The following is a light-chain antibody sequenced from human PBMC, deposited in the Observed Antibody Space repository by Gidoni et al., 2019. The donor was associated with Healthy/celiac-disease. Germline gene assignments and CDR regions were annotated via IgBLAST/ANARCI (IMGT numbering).Light chain of an antibody. J-gene: IGKJ2*04. CDR2: GAS. CDR1: QSVSSN. V-gene: IGKV3-15*01. Sequence: EIVMTQSPATLSVSPGERSTISCRASQSVSSNLAWYQQTPGQAPRLLIYGASTRATGIPARFSGSGSGTEFTLTISSLQSEDFAVYYCQQYNNWCSFGQGTKLEIK. CDR3: QQYNNWCS.